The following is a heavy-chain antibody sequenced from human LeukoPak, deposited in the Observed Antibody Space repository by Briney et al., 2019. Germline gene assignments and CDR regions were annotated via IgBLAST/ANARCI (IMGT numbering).Heavy chain of an antibody. CDR2: IYYSGST. D-gene: IGHD3-3*01. J-gene: IGHJ4*02. CDR3: ARKSRTNYFDY. V-gene: IGHV4-31*03. CDR1: GGSISSGDYY. Sequence: SQTLSLTCTVSGGSISSGDYYWSWIRQHPGKGLEWIGYIYYSGSTYYNPSLKSRVTISVDTSKNQFSLKLSSVTAADTAVYYCARKSRTNYFDYWGQGTLVTVSS.